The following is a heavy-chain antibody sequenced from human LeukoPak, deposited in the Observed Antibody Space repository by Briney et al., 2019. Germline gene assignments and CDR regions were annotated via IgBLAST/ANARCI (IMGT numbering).Heavy chain of an antibody. CDR1: GGSISSGDYY. CDR3: ARARGSLSYYYYMDV. CDR2: IYYSGST. J-gene: IGHJ6*03. V-gene: IGHV4-30-4*08. Sequence: SETPSLTCTVSGGSISSGDYYWSWIRQPPGKGLEWIGYIYYSGSTYYNPSLKSRVTISVDTSKNQFSLKLSSVTAADTAVYYCARARGSLSYYYYMDVWGKGTTVTVSS. D-gene: IGHD3-10*01.